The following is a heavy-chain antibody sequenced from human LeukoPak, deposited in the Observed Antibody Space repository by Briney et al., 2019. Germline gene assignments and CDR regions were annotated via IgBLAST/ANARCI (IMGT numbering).Heavy chain of an antibody. D-gene: IGHD2-15*01. CDR3: ARHRSSGGSRYSFDY. Sequence: PSQTLSLTCTVSGGSISSGGFYWNWIRQHPAKGLEWIGYIYYSGSAYYNPPLKSPVTISLDTSKNQFSLKVSSVTAADTAMYYCARHRSSGGSRYSFDYWGQGTLVTVSS. CDR1: GGSISSGGFY. J-gene: IGHJ4*02. CDR2: IYYSGSA. V-gene: IGHV4-31*01.